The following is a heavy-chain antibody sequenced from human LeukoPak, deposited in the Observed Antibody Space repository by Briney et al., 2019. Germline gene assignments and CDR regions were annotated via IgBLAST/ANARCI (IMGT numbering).Heavy chain of an antibody. CDR3: GAGMTTVTMTFDY. CDR2: ISGSGGST. CDR1: GFTFSSYS. D-gene: IGHD4-17*01. J-gene: IGHJ4*02. Sequence: GGSLRLSCAASGFTFSSYSMNWVRQAPGKGLEWVSAISGSGGSTYYADSVKGRFTISRDNSKNTLYLQMNSLRAEDTAVYYCGAGMTTVTMTFDYWGQGTLVTVSS. V-gene: IGHV3-23*01.